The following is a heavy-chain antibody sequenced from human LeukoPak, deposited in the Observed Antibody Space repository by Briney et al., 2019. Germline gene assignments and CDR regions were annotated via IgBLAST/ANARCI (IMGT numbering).Heavy chain of an antibody. J-gene: IGHJ5*02. CDR3: ARVHSSSWYVGNWFDP. CDR2: ISSSSSYI. Sequence: PGGSLRPSCAASGFTFSSYSMNWVRQAPGKGLEGVSSISSSSSYIYYADSVKGRFTISRDNAKNSLYLQMNSLRAEDTAVYYCARVHSSSWYVGNWFDPWGQGTLVTVSS. V-gene: IGHV3-21*01. D-gene: IGHD6-13*01. CDR1: GFTFSSYS.